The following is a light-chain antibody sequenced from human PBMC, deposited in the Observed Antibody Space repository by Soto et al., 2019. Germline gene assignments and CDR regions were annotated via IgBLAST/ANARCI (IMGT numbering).Light chain of an antibody. V-gene: IGKV3-15*01. J-gene: IGKJ1*01. CDR3: QHYNDLPLT. Sequence: EKVMTQSPATLSVSPGERVTLSCRASQSVATSLAWYQQKPGQAPSRLIPGADIRRTGIPDRFIGSGSGTEFTLTITSLQSEDFAVYYCQHYNDLPLTFGQGTNVEIK. CDR2: GAD. CDR1: QSVATS.